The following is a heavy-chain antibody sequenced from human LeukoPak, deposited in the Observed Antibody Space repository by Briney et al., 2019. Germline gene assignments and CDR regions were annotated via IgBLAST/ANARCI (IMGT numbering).Heavy chain of an antibody. CDR2: IYHSGRT. CDR3: AKDDRWLQFCC. J-gene: IGHJ4*02. V-gene: IGHV4-38-2*02. D-gene: IGHD5-24*01. CDR1: GGSISSGYY. Sequence: PSETLSLTCTVSGGSISSGYYWGWIRQPPGKGLEWIGSIYHSGRTYYNPSLKSRVTISVDTSKNQFSLKLRSVTPEDTAVYYCAKDDRWLQFCCWGQGTLVTVSA.